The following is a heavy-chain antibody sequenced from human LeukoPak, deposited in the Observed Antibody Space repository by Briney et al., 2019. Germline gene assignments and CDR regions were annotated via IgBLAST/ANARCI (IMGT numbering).Heavy chain of an antibody. CDR3: ARENHRYYYDSSGYYGY. J-gene: IGHJ4*02. CDR2: IWYDGSNK. CDR1: GFTFSSYG. D-gene: IGHD3-22*01. V-gene: IGHV3-33*01. Sequence: PGGSLRLSCAASGFTFSSYGMHWVRHAPGKGLEWVAVIWYDGSNKYYADSVKGRFTISRDNSKNTLYLQMNSLRAEDTAVYYCARENHRYYYDSSGYYGYWGQGTLVTVSS.